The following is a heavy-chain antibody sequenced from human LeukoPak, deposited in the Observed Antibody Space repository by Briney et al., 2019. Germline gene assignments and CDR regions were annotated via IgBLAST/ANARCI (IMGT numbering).Heavy chain of an antibody. CDR2: ITGAGDGT. D-gene: IGHD3-3*01. CDR1: GFTISDHA. Sequence: PGGSLRLSCAASGFTISDHAMSLVRQASGKGLEWVSGITGAGDGTFYADSVKGRFTISRDNSRNTLSLEMRSLRAEDTARYYCAKDETMSGINYFYYWGQGTLVTVSS. CDR3: AKDETMSGINYFYY. J-gene: IGHJ4*02. V-gene: IGHV3-23*01.